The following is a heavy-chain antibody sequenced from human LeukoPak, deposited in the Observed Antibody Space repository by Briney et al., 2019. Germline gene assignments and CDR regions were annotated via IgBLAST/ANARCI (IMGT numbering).Heavy chain of an antibody. CDR2: IYYSGST. D-gene: IGHD3-9*01. CDR3: ATPGSGYDILTGYSHYYGMDV. CDR1: GGSISSSSYY. V-gene: IGHV4-39*07. Sequence: SETLSLTCTVSGGSISSSSYYWGWIRQPPGKGLEWIGSIYYSGSTYYNPSLKSRVTISVDTSKNQFSLKLSSVTAADTAVYYCATPGSGYDILTGYSHYYGMDVWGQGTTVTVSS. J-gene: IGHJ6*02.